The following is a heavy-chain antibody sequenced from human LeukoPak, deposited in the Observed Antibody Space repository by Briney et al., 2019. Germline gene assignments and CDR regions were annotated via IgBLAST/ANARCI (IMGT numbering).Heavy chain of an antibody. V-gene: IGHV3-30*02. CDR2: IRYDGSNK. J-gene: IGHJ4*02. D-gene: IGHD6-6*01. Sequence: PGGSLRLSCAASGFTFSSYGMHWVRQAPGKGLEWVAFIRYDGSNKYYADSVKGRFTISRDNSKNTLYLQMNSLRAEDTAVYYCAKGPGYSSSYFDYWGQGTLVTVSS. CDR3: AKGPGYSSSYFDY. CDR1: GFTFSSYG.